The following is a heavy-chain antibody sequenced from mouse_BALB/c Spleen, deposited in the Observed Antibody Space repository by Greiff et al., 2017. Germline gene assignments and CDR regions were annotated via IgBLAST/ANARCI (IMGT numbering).Heavy chain of an antibody. Sequence: VQLQQSGPELVKPGASVKIPCKASGYTFTDYNMDWVKQSHGKSLEWIGDINPNNGGTIYNQKFKGKATLTVDKSSSTAYMELRSLTSEDTAVHYCARKGGAMDYWGQGTSVTVSS. J-gene: IGHJ4*01. CDR3: ARKGGAMDY. CDR2: INPNNGGT. CDR1: GYTFTDYN. V-gene: IGHV1-18*01.